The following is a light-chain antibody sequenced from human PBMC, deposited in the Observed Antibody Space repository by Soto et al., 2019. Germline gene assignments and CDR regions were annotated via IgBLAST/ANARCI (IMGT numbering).Light chain of an antibody. J-gene: IGLJ2*01. V-gene: IGLV2-23*01. CDR3: CSYAGSSTLYVV. CDR2: EGS. CDR1: SSDVGSYSL. Sequence: QSALTQPASVSGSPGQSITISCTGTSSDVGSYSLVSWYQQHPGKAPKLMMYEGSKRPSGVYNRFSGSKSGNTAYLTISGLQAEDEADYYCCSYAGSSTLYVVFGGGTKLTVL.